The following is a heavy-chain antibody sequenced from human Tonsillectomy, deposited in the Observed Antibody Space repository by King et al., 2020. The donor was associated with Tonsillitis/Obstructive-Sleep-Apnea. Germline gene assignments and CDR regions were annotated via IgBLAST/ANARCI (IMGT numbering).Heavy chain of an antibody. V-gene: IGHV3-23*04. J-gene: IGHJ4*02. CDR3: AKERRDGYSGGY. D-gene: IGHD5-24*01. CDR1: GFTFSSYA. CDR2: ISGRGGST. Sequence: VQLVESGGGLVQPGGSLRLSCAASGFTFSSYAMCWVRQAPGKGLEWVSAISGRGGSTYYADTVKGRFTISRDNSKNTLYLQMNSLRAEDTAVYYCAKERRDGYSGGYWGQGTLVTVSS.